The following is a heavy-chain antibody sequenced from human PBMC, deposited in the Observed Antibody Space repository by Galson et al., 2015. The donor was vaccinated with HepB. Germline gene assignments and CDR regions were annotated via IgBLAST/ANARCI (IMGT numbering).Heavy chain of an antibody. CDR1: GFTFSSYG. D-gene: IGHD1-26*01. J-gene: IGHJ4*02. Sequence: SLRLSCAASGFTFSSYGMHWVRQAPGKGLEWVAVIWYDGSNKYYADSVKGRFTISRDNSKNTLYLQMNSLRAEDTAVYYCARGGEWELPIDYWGQGTLVTVSS. CDR2: IWYDGSNK. V-gene: IGHV3-33*08. CDR3: ARGGEWELPIDY.